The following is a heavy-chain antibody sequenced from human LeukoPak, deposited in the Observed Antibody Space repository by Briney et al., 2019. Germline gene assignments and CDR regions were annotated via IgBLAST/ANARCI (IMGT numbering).Heavy chain of an antibody. D-gene: IGHD3-10*01. CDR2: IYYSGST. V-gene: IGHV4-59*01. Sequence: SETLSLTRTVSGGSISSYYWSWIRQPPGKGLEWIGYIYYSGSTNYNPSLKSRVTISVDTSKNQFSLKLSSVTAADTAVYYCARLLRSYYADYWGQGTLVTVSS. CDR1: GGSISSYY. CDR3: ARLLRSYYADY. J-gene: IGHJ4*02.